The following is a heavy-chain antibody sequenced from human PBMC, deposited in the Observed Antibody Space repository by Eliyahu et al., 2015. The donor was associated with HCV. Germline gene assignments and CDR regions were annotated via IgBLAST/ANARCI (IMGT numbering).Heavy chain of an antibody. V-gene: IGHV3-23*01. D-gene: IGHD1-7*01. CDR3: TKDTGTFDY. Sequence: EVQLLDSGGGLVQPGGSLRLSCVASGFSFSNFGMNWVRQTPGKGLEWVSTISYTGSNTHYTKSVEGRFTISRDNSKNTLYLHMNNLRADDTAVYYCTKDTGTFDYWGQGTQVTVSS. CDR1: GFSFSNFG. J-gene: IGHJ4*02. CDR2: ISYTGSNT.